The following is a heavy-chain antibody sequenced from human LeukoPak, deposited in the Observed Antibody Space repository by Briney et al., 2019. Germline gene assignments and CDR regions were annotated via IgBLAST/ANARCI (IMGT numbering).Heavy chain of an antibody. Sequence: PGGSLRLSCAASGFTFSSYAMSWVRQAPRKGLEWVSSISGSGGSTFYADSVKGRFTISRDSSKNTLYLQMNSLRAEDTAVYYCVSLARIVDDYWGQGTLVTVSS. CDR3: VSLARIVDDY. J-gene: IGHJ4*02. CDR2: ISGSGGST. V-gene: IGHV3-23*01. D-gene: IGHD2-21*01. CDR1: GFTFSSYA.